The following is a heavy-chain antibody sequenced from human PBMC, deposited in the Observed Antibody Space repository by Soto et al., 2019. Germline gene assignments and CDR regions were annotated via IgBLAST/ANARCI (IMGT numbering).Heavy chain of an antibody. CDR1: GGSISSYY. D-gene: IGHD3-22*01. Sequence: PSETLSLTCTVSGGSISSYYWSWIRQPPGKGLEWIGYIYYSGSTNYNPSLKSRVTISVDTSKNQFSLKLSSVTAADTAVYYCEKPYHYDSSGADDAFDIWGQGTMVNVS. J-gene: IGHJ3*02. CDR2: IYYSGST. CDR3: EKPYHYDSSGADDAFDI. V-gene: IGHV4-59*01.